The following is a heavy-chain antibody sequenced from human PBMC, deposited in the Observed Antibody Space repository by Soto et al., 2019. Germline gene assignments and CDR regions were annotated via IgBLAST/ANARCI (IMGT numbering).Heavy chain of an antibody. V-gene: IGHV3-23*01. CDR2: ISGSGGSA. Sequence: GGSLRLSCAASGFTFSSYAMSWVLQAPWKGLEWVSAISGSGGSAYYADSVKGRFTISRDNSKNTLYLQMNSLRAEDTAVYYCARSERATGYGSGIYFDYWGQGTLVTVSS. CDR1: GFTFSSYA. D-gene: IGHD3-10*01. J-gene: IGHJ4*02. CDR3: ARSERATGYGSGIYFDY.